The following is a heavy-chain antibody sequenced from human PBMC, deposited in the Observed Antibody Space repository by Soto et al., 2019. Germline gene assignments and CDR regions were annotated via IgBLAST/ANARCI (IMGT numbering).Heavy chain of an antibody. CDR1: GYTFTSYY. D-gene: IGHD2-2*01. V-gene: IGHV1-46*03. CDR3: ARGGKDIVVIPADKGGMDV. J-gene: IGHJ6*02. CDR2: INPSGGST. Sequence: GASVKVSCKASGYTFTSYYMHWVRQAPGQGLEWMGIINPSGGSTSYAQKFQGRVTMTRDTSTSTVYMELSSLRSEDTAVYYCARGGKDIVVIPADKGGMDVWGQGTTVTVSS.